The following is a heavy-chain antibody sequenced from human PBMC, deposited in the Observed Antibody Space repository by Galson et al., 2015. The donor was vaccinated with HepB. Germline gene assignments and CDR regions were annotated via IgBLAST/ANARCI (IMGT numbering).Heavy chain of an antibody. J-gene: IGHJ4*02. CDR2: IYWNDDK. CDR1: GFSLSTSGVG. CDR3: AHSRIPSTITGYCSGGSCYPPPKYYFDY. Sequence: PALVKPTQTLTLTCTFSGFSLSTSGVGVGWIRQPPGKALEWLALIYWNDDKRYSPSLKSRLTTTKDTSKNQVVLTMTNMDPVDTATYYCAHSRIPSTITGYCSGGSCYPPPKYYFDYWGQGTLVTVSS. V-gene: IGHV2-5*01. D-gene: IGHD2-15*01.